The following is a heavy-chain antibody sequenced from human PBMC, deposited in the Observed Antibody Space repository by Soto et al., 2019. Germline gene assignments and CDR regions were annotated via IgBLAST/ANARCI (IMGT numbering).Heavy chain of an antibody. CDR3: ARDRIIATPSHYYYGMDV. V-gene: IGHV3-30-3*01. D-gene: IGHD2-15*01. CDR2: ISYDGSNK. CDR1: GFTFSSYA. Sequence: GGSLRLSCAASGFTFSSYAMHWVRQAPGKGLEWVAVISYDGSNKYYADSVKGRFTISRDNSKNTLYLQMNSLRAEDTAVYYCARDRIIATPSHYYYGMDVWGQGTTVTVSS. J-gene: IGHJ6*02.